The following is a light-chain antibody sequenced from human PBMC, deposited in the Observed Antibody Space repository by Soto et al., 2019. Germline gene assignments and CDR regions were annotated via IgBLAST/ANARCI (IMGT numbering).Light chain of an antibody. CDR1: QSISSSY. CDR2: STS. V-gene: IGKV3-20*01. Sequence: VLTQSPGILSLSPGEGATLSCRASQSISSSYLVWYQQKPGQAPRLLIYSTSNRATGIPDRFSGSGSGTDFSLTISRLEPEDFAVYYCQQYTSSSGITFGQGTRLEIK. CDR3: QQYTSSSGIT. J-gene: IGKJ5*01.